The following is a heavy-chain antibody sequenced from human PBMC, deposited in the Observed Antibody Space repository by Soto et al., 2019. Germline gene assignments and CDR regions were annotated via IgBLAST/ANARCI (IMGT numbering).Heavy chain of an antibody. V-gene: IGHV4-4*07. CDR1: GDSISNYY. CDR3: ARGVPAAGTVWFDP. CDR2: VSSTGSS. D-gene: IGHD6-13*01. Sequence: TLSLTCTVSGDSISNYYWSWIRQSAEKRLEWIGRVSSTGSSYYNPSLKTRVTISVDTSKNQVSLNLTSVTAADTAVYYGARGVPAAGTVWFDPWGQGTLVTVSS. J-gene: IGHJ5*02.